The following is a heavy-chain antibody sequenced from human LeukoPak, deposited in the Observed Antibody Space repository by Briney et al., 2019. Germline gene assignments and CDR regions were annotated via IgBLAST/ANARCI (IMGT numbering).Heavy chain of an antibody. J-gene: IGHJ4*02. D-gene: IGHD5-18*01. CDR2: ISWNSDNI. CDR1: GFTFDDYA. V-gene: IGHV3-9*01. CDR3: AREGYPRKYFDY. Sequence: GRSLRLSCAASGFTFDDYAMHWVRQAPGKGLEWVSSISWNSDNIGYADSVKGRFTISRDNAKNSLYLQMNSLRAEDTAVYYCAREGYPRKYFDYWGQGTLVTVSS.